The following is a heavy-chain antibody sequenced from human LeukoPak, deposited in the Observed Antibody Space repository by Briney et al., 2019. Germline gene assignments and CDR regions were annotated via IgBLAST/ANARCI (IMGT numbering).Heavy chain of an antibody. CDR3: ARRLDKDLVSGDFDY. J-gene: IGHJ4*02. Sequence: ASVKASYKASGYTFPNYGISWVRQAPGHGLEWMGWISTYNGDTNYAQKLQGRVTMTTDTSTSTAYMELRSLRSDDTAVYYCARRLDKDLVSGDFDYWGQGTLVTVSS. CDR2: ISTYNGDT. V-gene: IGHV1-18*01. D-gene: IGHD5-18*01. CDR1: GYTFPNYG.